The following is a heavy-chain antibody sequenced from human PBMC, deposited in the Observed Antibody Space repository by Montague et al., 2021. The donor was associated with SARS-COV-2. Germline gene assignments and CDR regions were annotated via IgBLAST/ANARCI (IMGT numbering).Heavy chain of an antibody. J-gene: IGHJ4*02. CDR1: GGSISSYY. CDR2: IYYSGSS. D-gene: IGHD2-15*01. Sequence: SETLSLTCTVSGGSISSYYWSWIRQPPGKGLEWIGYIYYSGSSNYNPSFKSRVTISIDTSKNQFSLNLNSVTAADGAVYYCASPGGYCSGGSCYYVYWGQGTLVIVSS. CDR3: ASPGGYCSGGSCYYVY. V-gene: IGHV4-59*01.